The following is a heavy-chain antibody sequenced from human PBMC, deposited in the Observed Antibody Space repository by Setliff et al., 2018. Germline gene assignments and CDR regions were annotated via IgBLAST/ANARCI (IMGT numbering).Heavy chain of an antibody. J-gene: IGHJ4*02. V-gene: IGHV1-2*04. CDR3: ARGRDFWSGYLVY. D-gene: IGHD3-3*01. CDR1: GYTFTGYY. Sequence: GASVKVSCKASGYTFTGYYMHWVRQAPGQGLEWMGWINPNSGGTNYAQKSQGWVTMTRDTSISTAYMELSRLRSDDTAVYYCARGRDFWSGYLVYWGQGTLVTVSS. CDR2: INPNSGGT.